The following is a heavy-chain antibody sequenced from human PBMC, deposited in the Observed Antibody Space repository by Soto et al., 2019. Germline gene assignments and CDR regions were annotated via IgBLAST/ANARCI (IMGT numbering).Heavy chain of an antibody. CDR1: GFTFSSYE. J-gene: IGHJ4*02. V-gene: IGHV3-48*03. D-gene: IGHD5-12*01. Sequence: EVELVESGGGLVQTGGSLRLSCAASGFTFSSYEMNWVRQAPGKGLEWISYISSSGSYKYNADSVKGRFTISRDNAKNSLYLQMESLRAEDTAVYYCAGRGRGFSGYDSAFDSWGQGALVTVSS. CDR2: ISSSGSYK. CDR3: AGRGRGFSGYDSAFDS.